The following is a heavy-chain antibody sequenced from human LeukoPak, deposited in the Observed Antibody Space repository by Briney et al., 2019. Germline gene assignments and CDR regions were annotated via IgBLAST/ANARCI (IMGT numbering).Heavy chain of an antibody. Sequence: GGSLRLSCAASVFSFSSYSMNWVRQAPGKGLEWVSSISSTSSYIYYADSVKGRFTISRDNTKNSLYLQMNSLRAEDTAVYYCARASSGWAVDLYYFDYWGQGTLVTVSS. D-gene: IGHD6-19*01. CDR3: ARASSGWAVDLYYFDY. CDR1: VFSFSSYS. V-gene: IGHV3-21*01. J-gene: IGHJ4*02. CDR2: ISSTSSYI.